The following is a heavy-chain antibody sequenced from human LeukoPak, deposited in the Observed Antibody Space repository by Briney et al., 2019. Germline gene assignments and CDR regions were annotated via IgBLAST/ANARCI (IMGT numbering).Heavy chain of an antibody. J-gene: IGHJ4*02. CDR3: ARVRGWYRVEDPRLDY. D-gene: IGHD6-19*01. CDR2: INPNSGGT. V-gene: IGHV1-2*02. CDR1: GYIFTGHY. Sequence: ASVKVSCKASGYIFTGHYIHFLRQAPGQGPEWMGWINPNSGGTNYAQKFQGRVTMTRDTSISTAYLELSRLTSDDTAVYYCARVRGWYRVEDPRLDYWGQGTLVTVSS.